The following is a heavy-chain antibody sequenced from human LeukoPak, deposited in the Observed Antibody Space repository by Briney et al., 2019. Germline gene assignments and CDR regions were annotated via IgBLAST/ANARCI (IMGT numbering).Heavy chain of an antibody. CDR3: ARVRPQNSAWDYFDY. CDR1: GGSISSYY. J-gene: IGHJ4*02. D-gene: IGHD1-26*01. Sequence: PSETLSLTCTVSGGSISSYYWSWIRQPPGKGLEWIGHIYYSGSTNYNPSLKSRVTISVDTSKNQFSLKLSSVTAADTAVYYCARVRPQNSAWDYFDYWGQGTLVTVSS. CDR2: IYYSGST. V-gene: IGHV4-59*01.